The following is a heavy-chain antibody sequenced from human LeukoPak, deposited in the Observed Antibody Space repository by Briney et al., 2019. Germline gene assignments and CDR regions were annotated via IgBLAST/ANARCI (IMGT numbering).Heavy chain of an antibody. J-gene: IGHJ5*01. Sequence: GESLKISCKGSGYSFTSYWIGWVRQMPGKGLEWMGIIYPGDSDTRYSPSFQGQVTISADKSISTAYLQWSSLKASDTAMYYCARQFVVVPAAIDQNWFDSWGQGTLVTVSS. D-gene: IGHD2-2*02. CDR2: IYPGDSDT. V-gene: IGHV5-51*01. CDR3: ARQFVVVPAAIDQNWFDS. CDR1: GYSFTSYW.